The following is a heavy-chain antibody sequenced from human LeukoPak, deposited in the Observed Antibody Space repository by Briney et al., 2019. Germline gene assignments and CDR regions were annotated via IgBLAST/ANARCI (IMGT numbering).Heavy chain of an antibody. CDR2: IYSGGST. Sequence: GGSLRLSCAASGFTVSSNYMSWVRQAPGKGLEWVSVIYSGGSTYYADSVKGRFTISRDNSKNTLYLQMNSLRAEDTAVYYCARVTRVGADFDYWGQGTLVTVSS. D-gene: IGHD1-26*01. J-gene: IGHJ4*02. V-gene: IGHV3-66*01. CDR3: ARVTRVGADFDY. CDR1: GFTVSSNY.